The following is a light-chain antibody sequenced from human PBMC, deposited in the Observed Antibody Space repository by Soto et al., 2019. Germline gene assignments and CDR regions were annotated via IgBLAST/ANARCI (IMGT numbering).Light chain of an antibody. V-gene: IGKV1-5*03. CDR2: KAS. CDR1: QSISSW. J-gene: IGKJ1*01. Sequence: DVQMTQSPSTLSASVGDRVTITCRARQSISSWLAWYQQKPGKAPKLLIYKASNLESGVPSRFSGSGSGTEVTLTISSLQPDDLATYYCQQYNSYWTFGQGTKVEIK. CDR3: QQYNSYWT.